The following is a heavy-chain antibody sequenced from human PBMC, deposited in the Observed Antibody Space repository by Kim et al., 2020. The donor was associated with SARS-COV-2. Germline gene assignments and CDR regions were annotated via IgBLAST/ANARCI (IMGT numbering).Heavy chain of an antibody. V-gene: IGHV4-34*01. D-gene: IGHD6-13*01. CDR2: INHSGST. J-gene: IGHJ5*02. Sequence: SETLSLTCAVYGGSFSGYYWSWIRQPPGKGLEWIGEINHSGSTNYNPSLKSRVTISVDTSKNQFSLKLSSVTAADTAVYYCARNRGIAAAGTGWVDPWG. CDR1: GGSFSGYY. CDR3: ARNRGIAAAGTGWVDP.